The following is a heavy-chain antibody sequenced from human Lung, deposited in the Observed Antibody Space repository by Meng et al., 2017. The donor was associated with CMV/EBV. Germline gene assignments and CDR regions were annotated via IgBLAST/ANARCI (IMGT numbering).Heavy chain of an antibody. CDR1: GTFSSYA. V-gene: IGHV1-69*05. J-gene: IGHJ4*02. Sequence: GTFSSYAISWVRQAPGQGLEWMGGTIPIFGTANYAQKFQGRVTITTDESTSTAYMELSSLRSEDTAVYYCARVRSRDYGDFYAHFDYWGQGTLVTVSS. CDR3: ARVRSRDYGDFYAHFDY. CDR2: TIPIFGTA. D-gene: IGHD4-17*01.